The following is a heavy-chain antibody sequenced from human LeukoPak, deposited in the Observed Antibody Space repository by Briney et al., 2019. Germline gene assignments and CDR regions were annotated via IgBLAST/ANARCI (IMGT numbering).Heavy chain of an antibody. V-gene: IGHV3-23*01. CDR3: AKRGYCSSTSCHYFDY. CDR2: ISGSGGST. CDR1: GFIFSSYA. D-gene: IGHD2-2*01. Sequence: GGSLRLSCAASGFIFSSYAMSWVRQAPGKGLEWVSAISGSGGSTYYADSVKGRFTIPRDNSKNTLYLQMNSLRAEDTAVYYCAKRGYCSSTSCHYFDYWGQGTLVTVSS. J-gene: IGHJ4*02.